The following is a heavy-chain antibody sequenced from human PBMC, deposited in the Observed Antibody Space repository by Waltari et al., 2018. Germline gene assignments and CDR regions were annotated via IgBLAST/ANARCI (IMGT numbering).Heavy chain of an antibody. CDR3: ARTYQSGSYSDY. J-gene: IGHJ4*02. CDR2: INTRNGGT. Sequence: QVQLVPSGAAVKKPGAPVKLSCNNSGHPFTSYYMHWVRQAPGQGLEWMGWINTRNGGTNDAQKYQGRVTMTRDTSISTAYMELSRLISNDTAVYYCARTYQSGSYSDYWGQGTPVTVSS. D-gene: IGHD1-26*01. CDR1: GHPFTSYY. V-gene: IGHV1-2*02.